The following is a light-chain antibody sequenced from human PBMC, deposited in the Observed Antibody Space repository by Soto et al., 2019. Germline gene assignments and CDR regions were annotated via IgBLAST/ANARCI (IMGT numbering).Light chain of an antibody. J-gene: IGKJ4*01. CDR3: QQRRHWTLT. CDR1: QSVSSY. Sequence: EIVLTQSPATLSLSPGERATLSCRASQSVSSYLAWYQQKPGQAPRLLIYDASNRATGIPARFSGSGSGTDFNLTISSIDPEAVAFDYCQQRRHWTLTFGGGTKVEIK. V-gene: IGKV3-11*01. CDR2: DAS.